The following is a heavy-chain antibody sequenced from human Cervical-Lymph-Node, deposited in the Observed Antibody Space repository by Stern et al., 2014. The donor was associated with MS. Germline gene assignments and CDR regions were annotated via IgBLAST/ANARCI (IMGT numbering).Heavy chain of an antibody. CDR1: GFTFSGYA. CDR2: ISYDGNPK. D-gene: IGHD2-8*01. V-gene: IGHV3-30*03. CDR3: ARDYEDTSMLFDH. Sequence: VQLVESGGAVVQPGRSLRLSCAASGFTFSGYAMHWSRLAPGQGMDLVSVISYDGNPKYYAASVKGRFTISRDNSKNTLHLQMNSVTPDDTAIYYCARDYEDTSMLFDHWGQGTLVTVSS. J-gene: IGHJ4*02.